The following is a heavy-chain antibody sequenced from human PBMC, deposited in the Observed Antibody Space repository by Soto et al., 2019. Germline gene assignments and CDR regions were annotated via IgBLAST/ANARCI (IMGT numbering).Heavy chain of an antibody. V-gene: IGHV2-5*02. Sequence: QITLKESGPTLVKPTQTLTLTCTFSGFSLSTSGVGVGWIRQPPGKALEWLALIYWDDDKRYSPSLKSRLTSTKDPSKNQVVLTMTNMDPVDTATYYCAHMTSGGWFDPWGQGTLVTVSS. CDR1: GFSLSTSGVG. CDR3: AHMTSGGWFDP. CDR2: IYWDDDK. D-gene: IGHD3-10*01. J-gene: IGHJ5*02.